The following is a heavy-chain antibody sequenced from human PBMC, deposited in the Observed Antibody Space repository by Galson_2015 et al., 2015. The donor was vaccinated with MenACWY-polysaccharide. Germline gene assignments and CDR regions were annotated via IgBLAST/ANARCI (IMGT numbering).Heavy chain of an antibody. CDR2: ISSSSSYI. V-gene: IGHV3-21*01. J-gene: IGHJ6*02. CDR1: GSTFSSYS. CDR3: ARDEVRRAARLVPQIYTSYYGMDV. D-gene: IGHD6-6*01. Sequence: SLRLSCAASGSTFSSYSMNWVRQAPGKGLEWVSSISSSSSYIYYADSVKGRFTISRDNAKNSLYLQMNSLRAEDTAVYYCARDEVRRAARLVPQIYTSYYGMDVWGQGTPVTVSS.